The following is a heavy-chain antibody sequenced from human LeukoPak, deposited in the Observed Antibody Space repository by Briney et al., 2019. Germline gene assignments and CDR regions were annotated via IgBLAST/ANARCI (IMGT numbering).Heavy chain of an antibody. D-gene: IGHD3-22*01. CDR2: ISYDGSNK. CDR3: ARDDYDITYADAFDI. Sequence: GGSLRLSCAASGFTFSSYGMHWVRQAPGKGLEWVAVISYDGSNKYYADSVKGRFTISRDNSKNTLYLQMNSLRAEDTAVYYCARDDYDITYADAFDIWGQGTVVTVSS. CDR1: GFTFSSYG. J-gene: IGHJ3*02. V-gene: IGHV3-30*03.